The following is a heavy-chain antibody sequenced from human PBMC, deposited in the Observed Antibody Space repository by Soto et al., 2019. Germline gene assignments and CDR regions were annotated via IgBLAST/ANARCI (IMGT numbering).Heavy chain of an antibody. Sequence: GASVKVSCKASGGTFSSYAISWVRQAPGQGLEWMGGIIPIFGTANYAQKFQGRVTITADESTSTAYMELSSLRSEDTAVYYCARPLMRYYYDSSGSDWAFDIWGQGTMVTVSS. D-gene: IGHD3-22*01. J-gene: IGHJ3*02. V-gene: IGHV1-69*13. CDR3: ARPLMRYYYDSSGSDWAFDI. CDR1: GGTFSSYA. CDR2: IIPIFGTA.